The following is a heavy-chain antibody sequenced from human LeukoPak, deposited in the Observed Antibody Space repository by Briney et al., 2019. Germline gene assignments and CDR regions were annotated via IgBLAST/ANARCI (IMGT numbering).Heavy chain of an antibody. V-gene: IGHV3-23*01. J-gene: IGHJ4*02. Sequence: GGSLRLSCATSGFAFSSYAMSWVRQAPGKGLEWVSSFSGSGGNTYYADSVKARFTVSRDNSKNTLYLQMNSLRAEDTAVYYCTRSYDYVWGSYRLFDSWGQGTLVTVSS. CDR1: GFAFSSYA. D-gene: IGHD3-16*02. CDR2: FSGSGGNT. CDR3: TRSYDYVWGSYRLFDS.